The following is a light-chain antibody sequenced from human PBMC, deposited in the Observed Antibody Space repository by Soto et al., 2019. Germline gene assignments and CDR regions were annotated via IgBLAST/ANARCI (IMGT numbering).Light chain of an antibody. J-gene: IGKJ4*01. CDR1: QIVRNN. CDR2: DAS. CDR3: QQHSNWPLT. Sequence: EIVLTQSPATLSLSPGERATLSCRASQIVRNNLAWYQQRPGQAPRLLIYDASSRATGIPARFSGSGSGTDFTLTISSLEPEDFAVYYCQQHSNWPLTFGGGTKVEIK. V-gene: IGKV3-11*01.